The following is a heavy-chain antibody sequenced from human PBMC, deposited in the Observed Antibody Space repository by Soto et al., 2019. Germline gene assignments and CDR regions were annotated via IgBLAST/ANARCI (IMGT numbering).Heavy chain of an antibody. CDR3: ARGSGIVALPGELEDVKYDY. D-gene: IGHD1-1*01. J-gene: IGHJ4*02. CDR2: INESGST. V-gene: IGHV4-34*01. CDR1: GQSFSGHS. Sequence: QVQLQQWGAGLVKPSETLSLSCAVYGQSFSGHSWAWIRQPPGKGLEWIGEINESGSTYYNPSLKSRVTISTDTSKNQFSRMLSSVSAADTAAYFCARGSGIVALPGELEDVKYDYWGQGTLVNVSS.